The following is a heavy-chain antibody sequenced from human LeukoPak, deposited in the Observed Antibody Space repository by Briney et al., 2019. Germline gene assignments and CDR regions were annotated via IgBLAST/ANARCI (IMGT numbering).Heavy chain of an antibody. D-gene: IGHD1-20*01. J-gene: IGHJ5*02. CDR3: ARGLTLFDP. Sequence: SETLSLTCIVSGGSISSYYWSWIRQPPGKGLDWIGNIYYSGSTNYNPSFKSRVTISVDTSKNQFSLKLRSVTAADTAVYYCARGLTLFDPWGRGTLVTVSS. CDR1: GGSISSYY. V-gene: IGHV4-59*01. CDR2: IYYSGST.